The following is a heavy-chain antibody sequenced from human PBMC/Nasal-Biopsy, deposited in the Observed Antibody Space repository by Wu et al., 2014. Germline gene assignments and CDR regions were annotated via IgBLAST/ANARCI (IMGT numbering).Heavy chain of an antibody. CDR2: TYYRSKWYN. Sequence: AISGDSVSSNNATWNWIRQSPSRGLEWLGRTYYRSKWYNDYAVSVKSRMIISPDTSKNQFSLQLTSVTADDTAVYYCARGLCSAGVCHNYWHFDLWGRGSLVSVSS. V-gene: IGHV6-1*01. J-gene: IGHJ2*01. CDR3: ARGLCSAGVCHNYWHFDL. D-gene: IGHD2-8*02. CDR1: GDSVSSNNAT.